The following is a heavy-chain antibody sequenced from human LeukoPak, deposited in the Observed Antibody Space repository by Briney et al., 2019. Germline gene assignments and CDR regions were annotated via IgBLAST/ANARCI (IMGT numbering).Heavy chain of an antibody. D-gene: IGHD3-10*01. CDR2: ISWDGGST. CDR1: GFTFDDYA. Sequence: GGSLRLPCAASGFTFDDYAMHWVRQAPGKGLEWVSLISWDGGSTYYADSVKGRFTISRDNSKNSLYLQMNSLRAEDTALYYCAKEGMITMAKGGGYFDYWGQGTLVTVSS. J-gene: IGHJ4*02. CDR3: AKEGMITMAKGGGYFDY. V-gene: IGHV3-43D*03.